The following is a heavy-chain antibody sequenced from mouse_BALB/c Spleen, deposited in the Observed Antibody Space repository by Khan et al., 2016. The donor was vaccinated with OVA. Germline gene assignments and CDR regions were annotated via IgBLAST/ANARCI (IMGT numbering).Heavy chain of an antibody. J-gene: IGHJ2*01. V-gene: IGHV3-2*02. CDR3: ARGNYYGYYFDY. D-gene: IGHD1-1*01. CDR2: ISYSGST. Sequence: EVKLEESGPGLVKPSQSLSLTCTVTGYSITNNYAWNWIRQFPGNKLEWMGYISYSGSTNYNPSLKSRISITRDTSKNQFFLQLNSVTTEDTATYYCARGNYYGYYFDYWGQGTTLTVSS. CDR1: GYSITNNYA.